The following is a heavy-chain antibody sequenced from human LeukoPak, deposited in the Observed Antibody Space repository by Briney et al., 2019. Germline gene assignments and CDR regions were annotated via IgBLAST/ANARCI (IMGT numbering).Heavy chain of an antibody. CDR2: IDQGGRT. CDR3: ARSQPDWAAPGFDN. D-gene: IGHD1-14*01. Sequence: KPSGTLSLTCSVYGGSLSGYFWSWIRQPPGTGLEWIGEIDQGGRTKYNPSLKNRLTMSVEKSKSQVSLKLTSVTAADTAVYFCARSQPDWAAPGFDNWGQGTLVTVST. J-gene: IGHJ3*02. V-gene: IGHV4-34*01. CDR1: GGSLSGYF.